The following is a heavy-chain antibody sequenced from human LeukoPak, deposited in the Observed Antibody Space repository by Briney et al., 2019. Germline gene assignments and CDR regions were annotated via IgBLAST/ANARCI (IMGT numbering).Heavy chain of an antibody. D-gene: IGHD5-24*01. CDR3: AEGGDGYKPVDY. V-gene: IGHV1-2*02. CDR2: INPNTGST. J-gene: IGHJ4*02. CDR1: GYIFTSYY. Sequence: ASVKVSCKASGYIFTSYYMHWVRQAPGQGLKWMGWINPNTGSTNFAQKFQGRIAMMRATSITTFYMELNSLRSDDTAVYYCAEGGDGYKPVDYWGQGTLVTVSS.